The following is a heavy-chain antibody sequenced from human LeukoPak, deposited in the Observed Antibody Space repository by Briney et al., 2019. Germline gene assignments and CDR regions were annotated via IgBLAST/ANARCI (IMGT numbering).Heavy chain of an antibody. CDR2: INPSGGST. CDR3: ARRIAAAEGLYFDY. J-gene: IGHJ4*02. D-gene: IGHD6-13*01. CDR1: GGTFSSYA. V-gene: IGHV1-46*01. Sequence: GASVKVSCKASGGTFSSYAISWVRQAPGQGLEWMGIINPSGGSTSYAQKFQGRVTMTRDTSTSTVYMELSSLRSEDTAVYYCARRIAAAEGLYFDYWGQGTLVTVSS.